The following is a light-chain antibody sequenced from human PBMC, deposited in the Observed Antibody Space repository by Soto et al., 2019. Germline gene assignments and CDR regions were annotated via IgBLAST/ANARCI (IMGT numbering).Light chain of an antibody. CDR3: QQYGGSPIT. J-gene: IGKJ5*01. CDR1: QSISNY. V-gene: IGKV3-11*01. Sequence: EIVLTQSPATLSLSPGERATLSCRASQSISNYLAWYQQKPGQAPRLLIYDASNRATGIPARFIGSGSGTDFTLTITRLEPEDFAVYYCQQYGGSPITFGQGTRLEVK. CDR2: DAS.